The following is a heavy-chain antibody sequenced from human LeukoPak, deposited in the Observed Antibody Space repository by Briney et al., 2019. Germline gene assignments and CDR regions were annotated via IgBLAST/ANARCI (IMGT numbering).Heavy chain of an antibody. D-gene: IGHD6-13*01. CDR3: AVNSLSSSWYSGARGRPYYYYYMDV. J-gene: IGHJ6*03. V-gene: IGHV1-46*01. CDR1: GYTFTSYY. CDR2: INPSGGST. Sequence: ASVKVSCKASGYTFTSYYMHWVRQAPGQWLEWMGIINPSGGSTSYARKFQGRVTMTRDMSTSTVYMELSSLRSEDTAVYYCAVNSLSSSWYSGARGRPYYYYYMDVWGKGTTVTVSS.